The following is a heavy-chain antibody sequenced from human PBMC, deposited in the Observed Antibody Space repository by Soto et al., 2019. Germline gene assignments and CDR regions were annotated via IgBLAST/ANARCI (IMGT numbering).Heavy chain of an antibody. CDR3: ARTAATGKYYYGVDV. V-gene: IGHV5-51*01. J-gene: IGHJ6*02. D-gene: IGHD6-13*01. CDR1: GDRCADYW. Sequence: PGESLKISCKGSGDRCADYWGGCVRQIPGKGLEWMGIIYPGDSDTRYSPSFQGQVTISADKSISTAYLQWSSLKASDTAMYYCARTAATGKYYYGVDVWGQGTTVTVSS. CDR2: IYPGDSDT.